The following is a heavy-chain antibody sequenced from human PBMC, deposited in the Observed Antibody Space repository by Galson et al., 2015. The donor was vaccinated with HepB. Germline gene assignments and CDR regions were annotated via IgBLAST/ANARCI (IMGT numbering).Heavy chain of an antibody. D-gene: IGHD3-22*01. CDR1: GFTFSSYA. V-gene: IGHV3-23*01. Sequence: SLRLSCAASGFTFSSYAMSWVRQAPGKGLEWVSAISGSGGSTYYADSVKGRFTISRDNSKNTLYLQMNSLRAEDTAVYYCAKDYYDSSGYYHLEYYGMDVWGQGTTVTVSS. CDR2: ISGSGGST. J-gene: IGHJ6*02. CDR3: AKDYYDSSGYYHLEYYGMDV.